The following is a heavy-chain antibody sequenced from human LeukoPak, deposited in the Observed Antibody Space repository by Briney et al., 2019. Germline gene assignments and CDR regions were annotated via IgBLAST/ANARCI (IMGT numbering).Heavy chain of an antibody. D-gene: IGHD4-17*01. CDR1: GASISSSSSS. CDR3: ASGTFDDYGDYDRGDYFDH. J-gene: IGHJ4*02. CDR2: IYYSGLT. Sequence: SETLSPTCTVSGASISSSSSSWVWLRQPPGKRPEWIGSIYYSGLTYDNPALKSRVSISVDPSKNHFSLKVSSVTAADTAVYYCASGTFDDYGDYDRGDYFDHWGQGTLVTVSS. V-gene: IGHV4-39*02.